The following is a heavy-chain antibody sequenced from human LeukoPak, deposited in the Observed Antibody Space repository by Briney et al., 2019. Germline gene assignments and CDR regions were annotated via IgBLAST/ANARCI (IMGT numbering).Heavy chain of an antibody. Sequence: PGGSLRLSCAASGFTFSSYGMHWVRQAPGKGLEWVAVISYDGSNKYYADSVKGRFTISRDNSKNTLYLQMNSLRAEDTAVYYCAKDRSIAARPFDYWGQGTLVTVSS. J-gene: IGHJ4*02. V-gene: IGHV3-30*18. CDR3: AKDRSIAARPFDY. D-gene: IGHD6-6*01. CDR2: ISYDGSNK. CDR1: GFTFSSYG.